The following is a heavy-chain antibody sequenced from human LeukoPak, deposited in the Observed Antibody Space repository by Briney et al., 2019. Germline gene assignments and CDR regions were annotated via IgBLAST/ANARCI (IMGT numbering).Heavy chain of an antibody. CDR3: ARQGSGGSSSSLVYYYYYYMDA. Sequence: GESLKISCKGSGYSFTSYWIGWVRQMPGKGLEWMGIIYPGDSDTRYSPSFQGQVTISADKSISTAYLQWSSLKASDTAMYYCARQGSGGSSSSLVYYYYYYMDAWGKGTTVTVSS. D-gene: IGHD6-6*01. J-gene: IGHJ6*03. CDR2: IYPGDSDT. V-gene: IGHV5-51*01. CDR1: GYSFTSYW.